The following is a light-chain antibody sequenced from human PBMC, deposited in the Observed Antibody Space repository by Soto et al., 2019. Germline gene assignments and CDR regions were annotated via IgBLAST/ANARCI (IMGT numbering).Light chain of an antibody. CDR3: CSYAGGYTQV. CDR1: SSDVGGYNF. CDR2: DVM. Sequence: QSALTQPRSVSGSPGQSVTISCTGTSSDVGGYNFVSWFQQHPGKAPKLIIYDVMKRPSGVPHHFSGSRSGNTASLTISGLQADDEADYYCCSYAGGYTQVFGPGTKVTVL. J-gene: IGLJ1*01. V-gene: IGLV2-11*01.